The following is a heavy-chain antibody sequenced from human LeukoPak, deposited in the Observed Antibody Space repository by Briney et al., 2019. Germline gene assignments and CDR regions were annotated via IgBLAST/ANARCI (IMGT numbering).Heavy chain of an antibody. CDR1: GFTFGDRA. J-gene: IGHJ4*02. CDR3: AKDLSYTSGASDH. D-gene: IGHD6-19*01. CDR2: ITDDGYNT. Sequence: GGSLRLSCVASGFTFGDRAMTWVRQAPGKGLEWVSTITDDGYNTYSADSVKGRITFSRDNSKNTLSLQLRSLRAEDTAVYYCAKDLSYTSGASDHWGQGTLVTVSS. V-gene: IGHV3-23*01.